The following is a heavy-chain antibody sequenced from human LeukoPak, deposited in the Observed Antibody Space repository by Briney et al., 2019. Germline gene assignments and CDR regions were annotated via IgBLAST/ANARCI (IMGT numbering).Heavy chain of an antibody. D-gene: IGHD3-16*01. CDR2: INHNGNVN. V-gene: IGHV3-7*03. Sequence: GGSLRLSCATSGFTFSSYWMNWARQAPGKGLEWVASINHNGNVNYYVDSVKGRFTISRDNAKSSLYLQMSNLRAEDTAVYFCARGGGLDVWGQGATVTVSS. CDR3: ARGGGLDV. CDR1: GFTFSSYW. J-gene: IGHJ6*02.